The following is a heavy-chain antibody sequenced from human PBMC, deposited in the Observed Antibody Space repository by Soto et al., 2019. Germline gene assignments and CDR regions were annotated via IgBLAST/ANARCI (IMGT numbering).Heavy chain of an antibody. V-gene: IGHV1-2*02. CDR1: GYTFTGYY. J-gene: IGHJ4*02. CDR3: LFYGDSNDY. D-gene: IGHD4-17*01. CDR2: INPNSGGT. Sequence: ASVKVSCKASGYTFTGYYMHWVRQAPGQGLEWMGWINPNSGGTNYAQKFQGRVTMTTDTSTSTAYMELRSLRSDDTAVYYCLFYGDSNDYWGQGTLVTVSS.